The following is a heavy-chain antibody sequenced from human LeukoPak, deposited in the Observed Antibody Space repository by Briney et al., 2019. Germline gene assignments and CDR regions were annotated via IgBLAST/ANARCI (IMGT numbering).Heavy chain of an antibody. CDR2: INPHSGGT. CDR3: ARGVTARGFYYYMDI. CDR1: GYTFTGYY. J-gene: IGHJ6*03. V-gene: IGHV1-2*02. Sequence: ASVKVSCKASGYTFTGYYIQRVRQAPGQGLEWMGWINPHSGGTNYAQKFQGRVTMTRDTSISTAYMELSSLRPDDTAVYSCARGVTARGFYYYMDIWGNGTTVTISS. D-gene: IGHD2-21*02.